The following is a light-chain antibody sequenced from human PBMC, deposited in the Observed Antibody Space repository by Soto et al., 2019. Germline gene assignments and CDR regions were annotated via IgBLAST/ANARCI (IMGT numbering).Light chain of an antibody. CDR2: EVS. Sequence: QSALTQPASVSGSPGQSITISCTGTSSDVGSYNLVSWYQQHPGKAPKLMIYEVSKRPSGVSNRFSGSKSGNTASLTISGLQAEDEADYYCCSYAGSSIYYVFGTWTKLTVL. V-gene: IGLV2-23*02. J-gene: IGLJ1*01. CDR1: SSDVGSYNL. CDR3: CSYAGSSIYYV.